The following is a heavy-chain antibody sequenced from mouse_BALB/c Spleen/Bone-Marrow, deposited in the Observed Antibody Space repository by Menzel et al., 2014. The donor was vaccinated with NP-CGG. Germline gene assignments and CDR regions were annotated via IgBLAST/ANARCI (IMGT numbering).Heavy chain of an antibody. V-gene: IGHV8-12*01. CDR3: ARRDSPYDYDVSFEH. J-gene: IGHJ2*01. Sequence: QVTLKVCGPGILQPSQTLSLTCSFSGFSLSTSGMGVSWIRQPSGKGLERLAHIYWDDDRRYNPSLKSRLTISKDTSSNQVFLKITSVDTADTATYYCARRDSPYDYDVSFEHWGQGTTLTVSS. CDR2: IYWDDDR. D-gene: IGHD2-4*01. CDR1: GFSLSTSGMG.